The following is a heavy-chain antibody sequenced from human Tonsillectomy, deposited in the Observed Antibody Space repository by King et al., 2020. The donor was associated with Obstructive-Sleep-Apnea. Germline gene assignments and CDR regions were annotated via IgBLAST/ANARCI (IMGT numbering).Heavy chain of an antibody. J-gene: IGHJ6*02. Sequence: VQLVESGGDLVQPGGSLRLSCAASGFTVSSNYMSWVRQAPGKGLEWVSVLYSGGGTYYADSVKGRFIISRDTSKNTLYLQMNSLRAEDTAVYYCARDPYSRSSGYWYYGMDVWGQGTTVTVSS. CDR3: ARDPYSRSSGYWYYGMDV. D-gene: IGHD6-6*01. V-gene: IGHV3-66*01. CDR2: LYSGGGT. CDR1: GFTVSSNY.